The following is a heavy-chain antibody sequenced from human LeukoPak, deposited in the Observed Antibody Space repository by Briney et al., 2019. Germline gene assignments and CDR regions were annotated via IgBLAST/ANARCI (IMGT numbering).Heavy chain of an antibody. J-gene: IGHJ4*02. CDR3: AKGGWLDD. CDR2: ITGRSDKT. D-gene: IGHD6-19*01. Sequence: GGSLRLSCAAAGFNFNKYDMTWARQAPGKGLEWVSTITGRSDKTYYTDSVKGRFVTSRDNSKDTLYLQMNSLRAEDTALYYCAKGGWLDDLGQGALVTVSS. V-gene: IGHV3-23*01. CDR1: GFNFNKYD.